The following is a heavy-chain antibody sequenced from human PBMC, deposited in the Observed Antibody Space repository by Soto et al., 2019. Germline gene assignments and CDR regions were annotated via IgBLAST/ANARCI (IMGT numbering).Heavy chain of an antibody. CDR1: GYTFTGYY. D-gene: IGHD2-2*01. Sequence: QVQLVQSGAEVRKPGASVKVSCKASGYTFTGYYMHWVRQAPGQGLQWMGWINPNSGGTNYAQKFRGWVTMTRDTSSSTAYMELSRLRCEDTAVYYCARECSTSKCCGMGVWGQGTSVTVSS. V-gene: IGHV1-2*04. CDR3: ARECSTSKCCGMGV. J-gene: IGHJ6*02. CDR2: INPNSGGT.